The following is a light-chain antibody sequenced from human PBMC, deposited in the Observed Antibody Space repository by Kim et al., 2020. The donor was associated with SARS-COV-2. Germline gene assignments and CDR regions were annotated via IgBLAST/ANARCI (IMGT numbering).Light chain of an antibody. J-gene: IGKJ1*01. Sequence: SPGERSTPSCRASQSVSLNYLAWYQQKPGQAPSLLIHGASIRATGIPDRFSGRGSGTDFTLTITRVAPEDFAVYYCHQYSTSPWTFGQGTKVEIK. CDR2: GAS. CDR3: HQYSTSPWT. CDR1: QSVSLNY. V-gene: IGKV3-20*01.